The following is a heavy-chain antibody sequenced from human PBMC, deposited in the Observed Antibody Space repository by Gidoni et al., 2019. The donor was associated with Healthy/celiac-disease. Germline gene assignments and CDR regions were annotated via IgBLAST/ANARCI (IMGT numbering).Heavy chain of an antibody. CDR3: ARVDCSSTSCYTKPALDY. CDR2: INPNSGGT. CDR1: GYTFTGNY. D-gene: IGHD2-2*02. Sequence: QVQLVQSGAEVKKPGASVKVSCKASGYTFTGNYMHWVRQAPGQGLEWMGWINPNSGGTNYAQKFQGMVTMTRDTSISTAYMELSRLRPDDTAVYYCARVDCSSTSCYTKPALDYWGQGTLVTVSS. J-gene: IGHJ4*02. V-gene: IGHV1-2*02.